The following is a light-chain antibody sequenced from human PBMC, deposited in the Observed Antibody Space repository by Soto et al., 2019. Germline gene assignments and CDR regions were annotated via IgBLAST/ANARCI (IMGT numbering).Light chain of an antibody. CDR1: QSVSSY. J-gene: IGKJ3*01. Sequence: ESVLTQSPATLSLSPGERATLSCRASQSVSSYLAWYQQKPGQAPRLLIYDASNRATGIPARFSGSGSGTDFTLTISSLEPEDFEVYYCQQRSHWPAFTFGPGTKVDIK. V-gene: IGKV3-11*01. CDR2: DAS. CDR3: QQRSHWPAFT.